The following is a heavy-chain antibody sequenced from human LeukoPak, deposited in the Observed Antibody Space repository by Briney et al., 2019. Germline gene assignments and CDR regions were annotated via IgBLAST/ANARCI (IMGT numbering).Heavy chain of an antibody. CDR2: ISSSSSYI. V-gene: IGHV3-21*01. D-gene: IGHD1-26*01. Sequence: PGGSLRLSCAASGFTFSSYSMNWVRQAPGKGLEWVSSISSSSSYIYYADSVKGRFTISRDNAKNSLSLQMNSLRAEDTAVYYCARLIPWELNVGHFDYWGQGTLVTLSS. CDR3: ARLIPWELNVGHFDY. J-gene: IGHJ4*02. CDR1: GFTFSSYS.